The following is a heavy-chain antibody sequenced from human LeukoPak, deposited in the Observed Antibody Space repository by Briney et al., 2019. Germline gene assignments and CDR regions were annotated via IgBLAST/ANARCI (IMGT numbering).Heavy chain of an antibody. J-gene: IGHJ6*03. V-gene: IGHV3-21*01. CDR2: ISSSSYI. D-gene: IGHD4-17*01. CDR1: GFTFSSYS. Sequence: GGSLRLSCAASGFTFSSYSMNWVRQAPGKGLEWVSSISSSSYIYYADSVKGRFTISRDNAKNSLYLQMNSLRAEDTAVYYCARDDRGYGDYYYYYMDVWGKGTTVTVSS. CDR3: ARDDRGYGDYYYYYMDV.